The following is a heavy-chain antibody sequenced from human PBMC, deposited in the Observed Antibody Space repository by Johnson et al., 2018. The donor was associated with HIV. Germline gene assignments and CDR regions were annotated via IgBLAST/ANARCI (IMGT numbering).Heavy chain of an antibody. D-gene: IGHD3-3*01. CDR1: EFTFSNYD. CDR3: ARDLREYECEGWASDYYDFGREFPCQDPRGVVGTFDM. CDR2: IGSAGDT. J-gene: IGHJ3*02. V-gene: IGHV3-13*01. Sequence: VQVVESGGGLIQPGGSLRLSCAASEFTFSNYDMHWVRQATGKGLEWVSAIGSAGDTYYAHSVKGRFTISRDNSQNTLYPQLNRLRAEDPALYYCARDLREYECEGWASDYYDFGREFPCQDPRGVVGTFDMWGQGTMVTVSS.